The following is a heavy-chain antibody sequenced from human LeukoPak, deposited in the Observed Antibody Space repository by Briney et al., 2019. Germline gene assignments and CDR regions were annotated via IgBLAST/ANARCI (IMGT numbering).Heavy chain of an antibody. D-gene: IGHD3-16*01. J-gene: IGHJ5*02. CDR3: ARWHWVKHALFDP. V-gene: IGHV1-46*01. CDR2: INPSGGST. Sequence: GASVKVSCKASGYTFTSYYMHWVRQAPGQGLEWMGIINPSGGSTSYAQKFQGRVTMTRDMSTSTVYMELSSLRSEDTAVYYCARWHWVKHALFDPWGQGTLVTVSS. CDR1: GYTFTSYY.